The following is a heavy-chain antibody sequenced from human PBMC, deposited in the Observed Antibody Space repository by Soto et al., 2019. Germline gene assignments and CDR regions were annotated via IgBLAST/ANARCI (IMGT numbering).Heavy chain of an antibody. Sequence: TLSLTCTVSGGSISSGGYYWSWIRQHPGKGLEWIGYIYYSGSTYYNPSLKSRVTISVNTSKNQFSLKLSSVTAEDTAVYYCARDQSGEAPDALDIWGQGTMVTVSS. J-gene: IGHJ3*02. D-gene: IGHD3-10*01. V-gene: IGHV4-31*03. CDR1: GGSISSGGYY. CDR2: IYYSGST. CDR3: ARDQSGEAPDALDI.